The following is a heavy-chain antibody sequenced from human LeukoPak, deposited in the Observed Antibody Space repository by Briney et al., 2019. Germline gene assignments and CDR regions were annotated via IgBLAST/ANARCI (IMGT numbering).Heavy chain of an antibody. CDR2: IYWDDDK. CDR3: AHVKSGFLEWLLYGFDY. Sequence: ESGPTLVKPTQTLTLTCTFSGFSLSTSGVGVGWIRQPPGKALEWLALIYWDDDKRYSPSLKSRLTITKDTSKNQVVLTMTNMDPVDTATYYCAHVKSGFLEWLLYGFDYWGQGTLVTVSS. J-gene: IGHJ4*02. CDR1: GFSLSTSGVG. V-gene: IGHV2-5*02. D-gene: IGHD3-3*01.